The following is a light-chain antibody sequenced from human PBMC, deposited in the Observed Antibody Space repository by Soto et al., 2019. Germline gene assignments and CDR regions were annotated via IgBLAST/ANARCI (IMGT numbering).Light chain of an antibody. V-gene: IGLV2-23*02. CDR1: SSDVGSYNF. CDR2: EVN. Sequence: QSVLTQPASVSGSPGQSITISCTGTSSDVGSYNFVSWYQQYPDKAPKLLIFEVNKRPSGVSHRFSGSKSGNTASLTISWLQAEDEADYYCSSYAGSISKVFGTGTKVTVL. CDR3: SSYAGSISKV. J-gene: IGLJ1*01.